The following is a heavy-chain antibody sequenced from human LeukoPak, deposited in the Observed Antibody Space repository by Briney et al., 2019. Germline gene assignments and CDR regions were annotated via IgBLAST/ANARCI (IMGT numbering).Heavy chain of an antibody. V-gene: IGHV3-23*01. CDR1: GFTFSSYA. Sequence: GGSLRLSCAASGFTFSSYAMSWVRQAPGKGLEWVSAISGSGGSTYYADSVKGRFTISRHNSKTTLYLQMNSLRAEDTAVYYCAKQTNKRRYFDWLRAYYFDYWGQGTLVTVSS. CDR2: ISGSGGST. J-gene: IGHJ4*02. D-gene: IGHD3-9*01. CDR3: AKQTNKRRYFDWLRAYYFDY.